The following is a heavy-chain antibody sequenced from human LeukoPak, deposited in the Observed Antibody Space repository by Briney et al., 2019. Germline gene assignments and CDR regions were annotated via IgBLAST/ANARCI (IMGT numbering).Heavy chain of an antibody. D-gene: IGHD5-18*01. CDR2: INPSGGST. CDR1: GYTFTSYY. V-gene: IGHV1-46*01. CDR3: ARGRLKQLWLNDWFDP. J-gene: IGHJ5*02. Sequence: ASVKVSCRASGYTFTSYYMHWVRQAPGQGLEWMGIINPSGGSTSYAQKFQGRVTMTRNTSISTAYMELSSLRSEDTAVYYCARGRLKQLWLNDWFDPXGQGTLVTVSS.